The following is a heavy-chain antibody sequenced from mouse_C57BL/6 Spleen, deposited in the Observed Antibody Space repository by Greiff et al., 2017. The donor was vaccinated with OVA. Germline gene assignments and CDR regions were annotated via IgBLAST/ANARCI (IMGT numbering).Heavy chain of an antibody. CDR2: INYDGSST. D-gene: IGHD1-1*01. Sequence: EVKVEESEGGLVQPGSSMKLSCTASGFTFSDYYMAWVRQVPEKGLEWVANINYDGSSTYYLDSLKSRFIISRDNAKNILYLQMSSLKSEDTATYYCARDRGLITTVVDYWYFDVWGTGTTVTVSS. V-gene: IGHV5-16*01. CDR1: GFTFSDYY. CDR3: ARDRGLITTVVDYWYFDV. J-gene: IGHJ1*03.